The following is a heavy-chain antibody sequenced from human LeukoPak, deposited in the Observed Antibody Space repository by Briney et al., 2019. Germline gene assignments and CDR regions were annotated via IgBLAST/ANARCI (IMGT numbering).Heavy chain of an antibody. V-gene: IGHV4-59*01. CDR3: ARVGIAGFDY. J-gene: IGHJ4*02. Sequence: PSETLSPTCTVSGGSLSSYYWSWIRQPPGNGLEWIGYIYYTGSTNYNTSLKSRVTISVDTSKNQFSLKLSSETAADTAVYYCARVGIAGFDYWGQGTLVTVSS. CDR2: IYYTGST. CDR1: GGSLSSYY.